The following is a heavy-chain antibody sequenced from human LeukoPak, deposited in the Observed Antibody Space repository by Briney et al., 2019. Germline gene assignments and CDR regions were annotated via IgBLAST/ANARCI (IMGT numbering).Heavy chain of an antibody. Sequence: GGSLRLSCAASGITFISYEMNWVRQAPGKGLEWVSYISTSGSTINYADSVKGRFTISRDNAKNSLYLQMNSLRAEDTAVYYCAKPLSSSGYDWRLGTLVTVSS. D-gene: IGHD3-22*01. CDR3: AKPLSSSGYD. CDR2: ISTSGSTI. CDR1: GITFISYE. V-gene: IGHV3-48*03. J-gene: IGHJ4*02.